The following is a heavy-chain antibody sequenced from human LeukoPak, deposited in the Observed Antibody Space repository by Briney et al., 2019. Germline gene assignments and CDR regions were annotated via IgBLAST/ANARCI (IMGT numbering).Heavy chain of an antibody. CDR3: ASGSPFDY. V-gene: IGHV3-64*01. Sequence: GGSLRLSCAASGFTFSSYAMHWVRQAPGKGLEYVSAISSNGGSTYYANSVKGRFTISRDNSKNTLYLQMNSLRAEDAAVYYCASGSPFDYWGQGTLVTVSS. CDR2: ISSNGGST. CDR1: GFTFSSYA. J-gene: IGHJ4*02. D-gene: IGHD6-25*01.